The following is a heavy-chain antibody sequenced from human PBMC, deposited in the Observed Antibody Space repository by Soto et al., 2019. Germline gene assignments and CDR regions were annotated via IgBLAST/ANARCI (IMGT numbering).Heavy chain of an antibody. Sequence: QVQLQQWGAGPLRPLETLSLTCGVSGGSFSGYYWAWIRQSPGKGLEWIGEINDRGSINYNPSLKSQVSTSVDTSKNHYSLKLRSVTAADTSVYYCARESHDILTGPPWVWYFDLWGRGTLVPVSS. J-gene: IGHJ2*01. D-gene: IGHD3-9*01. CDR1: GGSFSGYY. CDR2: INDRGSI. CDR3: ARESHDILTGPPWVWYFDL. V-gene: IGHV4-34*01.